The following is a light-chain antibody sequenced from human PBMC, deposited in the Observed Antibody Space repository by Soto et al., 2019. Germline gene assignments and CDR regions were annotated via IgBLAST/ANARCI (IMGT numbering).Light chain of an antibody. V-gene: IGKV3-20*01. CDR3: QQYGSSGT. J-gene: IGKJ1*01. Sequence: TQSPSTLSASVGDTITVTCRASQSVGSKLAWFQQKPGQAPRLLIYGASNRATGIPDRFSGSGSGTDFTLTISRLEPEDFAVHYCQQYGSSGTFGQGTKVDIK. CDR2: GAS. CDR1: QSVGSK.